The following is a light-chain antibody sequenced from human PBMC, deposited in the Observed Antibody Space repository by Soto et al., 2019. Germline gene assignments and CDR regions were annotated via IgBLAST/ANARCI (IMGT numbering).Light chain of an antibody. J-gene: IGLJ1*01. V-gene: IGLV2-23*01. CDR2: EGS. CDR1: SSDVGTYNL. CDR3: CSYAGSYTYV. Sequence: QSVLTQPASVSGSPGQSITISCTGTSSDVGTYNLVSWYQQHPGKAPKLIIYEGSKRPSGVSNRFSGSKSGNTASLTISGLQAEDEADYYCCSYAGSYTYVFGTGTKVTVL.